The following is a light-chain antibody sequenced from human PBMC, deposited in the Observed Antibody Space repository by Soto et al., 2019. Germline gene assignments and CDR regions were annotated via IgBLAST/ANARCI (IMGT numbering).Light chain of an antibody. Sequence: QSVLTQPASVSGSPGQSITISCTGSSSDVGGYKYVSWYQQHPGKAPKLMIFAVSNRPSGVSNRFSGSKSGNTASLTISGLQAEDECDYYCCSYTGGTTLVCGGGTKLTVL. CDR2: AVS. J-gene: IGLJ2*01. V-gene: IGLV2-14*01. CDR1: SSDVGGYKY. CDR3: CSYTGGTTLV.